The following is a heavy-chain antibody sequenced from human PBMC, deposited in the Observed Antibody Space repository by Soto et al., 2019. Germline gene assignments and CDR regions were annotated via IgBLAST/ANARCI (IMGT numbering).Heavy chain of an antibody. CDR2: IWYDGSNK. V-gene: IGHV3-33*01. CDR1: ELNFSNHG. D-gene: IGHD6-6*01. J-gene: IGHJ6*02. CDR3: ARVRIAARSQKYYYYYGMDF. Sequence: LRLSCTASELNFSNHGMHGVSQAPGKGLEWVAVIWYDGSNKYYADSVKGRFTISRDNSKNTLYLQMNSLRAEDTAVYYCARVRIAARSQKYYYYYGMDFWGQGTTVTVSS.